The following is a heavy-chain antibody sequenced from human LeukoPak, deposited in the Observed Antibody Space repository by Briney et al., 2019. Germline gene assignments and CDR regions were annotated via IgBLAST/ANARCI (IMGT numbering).Heavy chain of an antibody. CDR3: ARGGSTAAGTGFDY. D-gene: IGHD6-13*01. CDR2: INTSGGST. CDR1: GYTFTNYY. Sequence: ASVKITCKTSGYTFTNYYIHWVRQPPGQGLEWMGVINTSGGSTAFAQKSQGRVTMTRDTSTSTIYMDLSSLRSEDTAVYYCARGGSTAAGTGFDYWGQRVLVTVSS. J-gene: IGHJ4*02. V-gene: IGHV1-46*01.